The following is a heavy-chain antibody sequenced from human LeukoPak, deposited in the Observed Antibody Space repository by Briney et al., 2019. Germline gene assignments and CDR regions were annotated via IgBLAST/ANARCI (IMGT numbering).Heavy chain of an antibody. J-gene: IGHJ6*03. D-gene: IGHD1-26*01. CDR2: ITSSGTYI. V-gene: IGHV3-11*04. CDR1: GFTFRDYD. CDR3: ARDPYSGNYGNYYYYYMDV. Sequence: KTGGSLRLSCAASGFTFRDYDMTWIRQAPGKGLEWVSYITSSGTYIFYADSVKGRFTISRDNAKNSLYLQMNSLGPEDTAVYYCARDPYSGNYGNYYYYYMDVWGKGTTVTISS.